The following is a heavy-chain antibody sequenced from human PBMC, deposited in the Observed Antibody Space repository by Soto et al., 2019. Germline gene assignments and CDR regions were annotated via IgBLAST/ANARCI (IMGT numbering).Heavy chain of an antibody. CDR3: ERLPYRGRYSDWYFDL. CDR2: IKKDGSEK. J-gene: IGHJ2*01. Sequence: EVQLVESGGGLVQPGGSLRLSCAASAFTFTSYWMAWVRQAPGKGLEWVANIKKDGSEKYYVDFVEGRFIISRDKAKKILYLQMNRLRVADTAVYYCERLPYRGRYSDWYFDLWGRGTLVSVSS. CDR1: AFTFTSYW. D-gene: IGHD1-26*01. V-gene: IGHV3-7*03.